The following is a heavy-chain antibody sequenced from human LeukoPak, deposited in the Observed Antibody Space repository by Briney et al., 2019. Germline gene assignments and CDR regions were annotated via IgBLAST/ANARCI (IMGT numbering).Heavy chain of an antibody. CDR1: GFTFSSYG. CDR2: ISYDGSNK. CDR3: ARDRDDILTPKDYYYGMDV. Sequence: GGSLRLPCAASGFTFSSYGMHWVRQAPGKGLEWVAVISYDGSNKYYADSVKGRFTISRDNSKNTLYLQMNSLRAEDTAVYYCARDRDDILTPKDYYYGMDVWGQGTTVTVSS. J-gene: IGHJ6*02. V-gene: IGHV3-30*03. D-gene: IGHD3-9*01.